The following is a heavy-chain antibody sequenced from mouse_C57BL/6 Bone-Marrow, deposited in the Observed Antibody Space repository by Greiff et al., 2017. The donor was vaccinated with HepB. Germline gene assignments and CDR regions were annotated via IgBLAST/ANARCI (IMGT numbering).Heavy chain of an antibody. V-gene: IGHV1-54*01. CDR1: GYAFTNYL. D-gene: IGHD3-2*02. CDR2: INPGSGGT. Sequence: QVQLQQSGAELVRPGTSVKVSCKASGYAFTNYLIEWVKQRPGPGLEWIRVINPGSGGTNYNEKFKGKATLTADKSSSTAYMQLSSLTSEASAVYFCARDRLGRAMDYWGQGTSVTVSS. J-gene: IGHJ4*01. CDR3: ARDRLGRAMDY.